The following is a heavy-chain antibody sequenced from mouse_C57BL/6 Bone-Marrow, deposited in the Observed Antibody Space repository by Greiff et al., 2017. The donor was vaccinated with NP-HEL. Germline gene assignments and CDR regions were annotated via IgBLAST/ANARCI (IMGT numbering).Heavy chain of an antibody. CDR2: IDPEKGDT. D-gene: IGHD1-1*01. CDR3: TKIYYYGSGYGRDAMDC. Sequence: VQLQQSGAELVRPGASVKLSCTASGFNIKDDYMHWVKQRPEQGLEWIGWIDPEKGDTEYASKFQGKATITADTSSNTAYLQLSSLTTEDTAVDYCTKIYYYGSGYGRDAMDCWGQGTSVTVSS. CDR1: GFNIKDDY. J-gene: IGHJ4*01. V-gene: IGHV14-4*01.